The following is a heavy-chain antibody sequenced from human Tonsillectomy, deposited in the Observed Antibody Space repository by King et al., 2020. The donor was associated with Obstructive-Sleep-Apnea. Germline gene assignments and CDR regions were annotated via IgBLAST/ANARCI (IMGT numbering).Heavy chain of an antibody. D-gene: IGHD3-22*01. J-gene: IGHJ3*02. CDR2: IEYDGSYE. Sequence: QLVQSGGGVVQPGGSLRLSCAASGFTFSSFGMHWVRQAPGKGLEWLSFIEYDGSYEYYADSVMGRFTISRDNSKNTLYLQMNSLRAEDTAVFYCAKEGYYDSSGMGADAFDIWGQGTMVTVSS. CDR1: GFTFSSFG. CDR3: AKEGYYDSSGMGADAFDI. V-gene: IGHV3-30*02.